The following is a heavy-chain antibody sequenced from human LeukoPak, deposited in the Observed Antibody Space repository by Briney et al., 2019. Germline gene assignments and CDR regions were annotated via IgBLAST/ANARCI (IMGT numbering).Heavy chain of an antibody. CDR1: GYTFTSYD. J-gene: IGHJ6*02. V-gene: IGHV1-8*01. Sequence: ASVKVSCKASGYTFTSYDINWVRQATGQGLEWMGYMNPNSGNTGYAQQFQGRVTMTRNTSISTAYMELSSLRSEDTAVYYCARDETAVAYYYYGMDVWGQGTTVTVSS. D-gene: IGHD6-19*01. CDR2: MNPNSGNT. CDR3: ARDETAVAYYYYGMDV.